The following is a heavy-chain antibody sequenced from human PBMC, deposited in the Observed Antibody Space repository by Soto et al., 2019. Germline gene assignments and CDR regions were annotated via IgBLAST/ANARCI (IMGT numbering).Heavy chain of an antibody. V-gene: IGHV1-69*12. CDR3: ARDKDRQQLGGNYYYIMDV. J-gene: IGHJ6*01. CDR1: GGTFRTSA. Sequence: QVQLVQSGAEVKKPGSSVKVSCKTSGGTFRTSAISWVRQAPGQGLEWMGGIMPVFSTPDYAQKFQGRVTITEDESTGTAYMELSRLRSEDTDVYYCARDKDRQQLGGNYYYIMDVWGQGTTVTVSS. D-gene: IGHD3-3*02. CDR2: IMPVFSTP.